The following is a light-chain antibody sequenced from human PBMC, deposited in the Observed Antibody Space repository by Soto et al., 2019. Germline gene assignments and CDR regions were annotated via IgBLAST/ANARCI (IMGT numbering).Light chain of an antibody. CDR3: QSYDSSNLWV. Sequence: NFMLTQPHSVSESPGKTVTISCTGSSGSIASNYVQWYLQRPGSAPTTVIYEDNQRPSGVPDRFSGSIDSSSNSASLTISGLKTEDEADYYCQSYDSSNLWVFGGGTKLTVL. CDR2: EDN. CDR1: SGSIASNY. V-gene: IGLV6-57*02. J-gene: IGLJ3*02.